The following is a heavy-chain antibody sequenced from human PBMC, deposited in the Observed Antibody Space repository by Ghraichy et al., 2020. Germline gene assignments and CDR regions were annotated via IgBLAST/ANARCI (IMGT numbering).Heavy chain of an antibody. J-gene: IGHJ4*01. CDR1: GFSFSSYW. CDR3: GTRSRRYDILTGYYFDY. D-gene: IGHD3-9*01. Sequence: ESLNISCAASGFSFSSYWMSWVRQPPGKGLEWIGSIYYSGSTYYNPSLKSRVTISVDTSKNQLSLKLSSVTAADTAVFYCGTRSRRYDILTGYYFDYWGRGTLVTVSS. CDR2: IYYSGST. V-gene: IGHV4-39*01.